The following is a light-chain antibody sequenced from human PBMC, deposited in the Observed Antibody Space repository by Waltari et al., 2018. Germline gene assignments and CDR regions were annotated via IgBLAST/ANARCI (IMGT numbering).Light chain of an antibody. V-gene: IGLV10-54*01. CDR1: SKNAGSAG. J-gene: IGLJ3*02. CDR3: LAWDTSLATWV. CDR2: RKL. Sequence: QAGLTHPPSVSTAFKPTPTITCPGNSKNAGSAGALGLQWDQGQPPKLLSFRKLDRPSGISERFSASRSGNIASLTINGLQPEDETDYFCLAWDTSLATWVSGGGTRLTVL.